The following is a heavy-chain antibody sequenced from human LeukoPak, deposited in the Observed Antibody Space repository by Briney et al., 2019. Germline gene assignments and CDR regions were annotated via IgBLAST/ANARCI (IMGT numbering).Heavy chain of an antibody. J-gene: IGHJ3*02. Sequence: PSETLSLTCIVSGGSISSYYWSWIRQPPGKGLEWIGYIYYSGSTNYNPSLKSRVTISVDTSKNQFSLKLSSVTAADTAVYYCARVNSSSWDDAFDIWGQGTMVTVSS. CDR3: ARVNSSSWDDAFDI. CDR2: IYYSGST. V-gene: IGHV4-59*01. CDR1: GGSISSYY. D-gene: IGHD6-6*01.